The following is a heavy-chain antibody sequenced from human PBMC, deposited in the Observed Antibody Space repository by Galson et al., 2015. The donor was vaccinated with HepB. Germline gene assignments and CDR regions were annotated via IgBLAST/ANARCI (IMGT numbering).Heavy chain of an antibody. CDR2: IYSGGST. CDR1: GFTVSSNY. J-gene: IGHJ5*02. V-gene: IGHV3-53*01. CDR3: ARDSRYCSGGSCYPYWFDP. D-gene: IGHD2-15*01. Sequence: SLRLSCAASGFTVSSNYMSWVRQAPGKGLEWVSVIYSGGSTYYADSVKGRFTISRDNSKNTLYLQMNSLRAEDTAVYYCARDSRYCSGGSCYPYWFDPWGQGTLVTVYS.